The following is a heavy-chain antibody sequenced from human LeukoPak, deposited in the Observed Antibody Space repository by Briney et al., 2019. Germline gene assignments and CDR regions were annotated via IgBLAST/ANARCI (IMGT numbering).Heavy chain of an antibody. CDR2: IYYSGST. J-gene: IGHJ4*02. D-gene: IGHD3-10*01. CDR1: GGSISSYY. Sequence: SSETLSLTCTVSGGSISSYYWSWIRQPPGKGLEWIGYIYYSGSTNYNPSLKSRVTISVDTSKNQFSLKLSSVTAADTAVYYCARMVRGVIIDYWGQGTLVTVSS. V-gene: IGHV4-59*01. CDR3: ARMVRGVIIDY.